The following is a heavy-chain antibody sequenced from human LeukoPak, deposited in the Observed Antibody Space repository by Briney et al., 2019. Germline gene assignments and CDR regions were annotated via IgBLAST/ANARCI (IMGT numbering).Heavy chain of an antibody. J-gene: IGHJ4*02. CDR3: ARDVYGDHFFDY. V-gene: IGHV3-21*01. CDR2: ISSSSSYI. CDR1: GFTFSSYS. Sequence: PGGSLRLSCAASGFTFSSYSMNWVRQAPGKGLEWVSSISSSSSYIYYADSVKGRFTISRDNAKNSLYLQMNSLRAEDTAVYYCARDVYGDHFFDYWGQGTLVTVSS. D-gene: IGHD4-17*01.